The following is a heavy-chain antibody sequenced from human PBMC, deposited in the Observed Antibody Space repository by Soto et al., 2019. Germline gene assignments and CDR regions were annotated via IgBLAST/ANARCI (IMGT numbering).Heavy chain of an antibody. J-gene: IGHJ6*02. D-gene: IGHD3-9*01. CDR3: ARAGAGYDDYGMDV. CDR2: IIPIFGTA. Sequence: SVKVSCKASGGTFSSYAISGVRQAPGQGLEWMGGIIPIFGTANYAQKFQGRVTITADESTSAAYMELSSLRSEDTAVYYCARAGAGYDDYGMDVWGQGTTVTVSS. CDR1: GGTFSSYA. V-gene: IGHV1-69*13.